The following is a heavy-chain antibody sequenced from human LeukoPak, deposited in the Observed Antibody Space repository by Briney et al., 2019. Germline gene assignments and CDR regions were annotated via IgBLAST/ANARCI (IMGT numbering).Heavy chain of an antibody. CDR1: GGSVDTYY. V-gene: IGHV4-59*08. CDR2: THYSGSS. D-gene: IGHD3-3*01. J-gene: IGHJ6*03. Sequence: SETLSLTCTVSGGSVDTYYWSWIRQPPGKALEWIGYTHYSGSSNYSPSLKNRVTMSVDTSKNQFSLELSSLTAAVTAVYYCARRPIWSGVDYYCMDVWGKGTTVIVSS. CDR3: ARRPIWSGVDYYCMDV.